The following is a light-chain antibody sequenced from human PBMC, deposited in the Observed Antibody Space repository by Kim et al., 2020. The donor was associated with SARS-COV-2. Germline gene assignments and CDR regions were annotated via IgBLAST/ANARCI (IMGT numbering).Light chain of an antibody. CDR3: QKYNSAPWT. J-gene: IGKJ1*01. V-gene: IGKV1-27*01. CDR1: QSISNN. Sequence: TAVRDIVTITCRASQSISNNLAWYQQKPGKVPKLLIDGSSSLQSGVPSRFSGGGSGTDFTLTISSLQPEDVATYYCQKYNSAPWTFGQGTKVDIK. CDR2: GSS.